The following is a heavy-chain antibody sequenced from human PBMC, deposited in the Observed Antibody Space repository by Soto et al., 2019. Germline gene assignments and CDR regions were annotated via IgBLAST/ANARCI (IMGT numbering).Heavy chain of an antibody. V-gene: IGHV3-7*01. J-gene: IGHJ3*02. CDR3: ARGGSSSWPDAFDI. D-gene: IGHD6-13*01. Sequence: PGGSLRLSCAASGFTLSNYAMRWVRQAPGKGLEWVANINARGGEKYYVDSVKGRFTISRDNAKNSLYLQMNSLRAEDTAVYYCARGGSSSWPDAFDIWGQGTMVTVSS. CDR1: GFTLSNYA. CDR2: INARGGEK.